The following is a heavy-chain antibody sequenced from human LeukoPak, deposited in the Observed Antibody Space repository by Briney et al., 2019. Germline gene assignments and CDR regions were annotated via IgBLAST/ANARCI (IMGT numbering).Heavy chain of an antibody. Sequence: SETLSLTCTVSGGSISSGSYYWSWIRQPAGKGLEWIGRIYTSGSTNYNPSLKSRVTISVDTSKNQFSLKLSSVTAADTAVYYCASDRSGGTPYYYYYYVDVWGKGTTVTVSS. CDR2: IYTSGST. D-gene: IGHD2-15*01. V-gene: IGHV4-61*02. CDR1: GGSISSGSYY. CDR3: ASDRSGGTPYYYYYYVDV. J-gene: IGHJ6*03.